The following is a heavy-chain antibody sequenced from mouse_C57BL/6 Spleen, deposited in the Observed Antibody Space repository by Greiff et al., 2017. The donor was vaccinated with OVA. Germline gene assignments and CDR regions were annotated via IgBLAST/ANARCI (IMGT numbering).Heavy chain of an antibody. CDR1: GYTFTSYW. CDR2: IYPSSGST. D-gene: IGHD2-4*01. CDR3: ARGGITPKYYAMDY. V-gene: IGHV1-55*01. J-gene: IGHJ4*01. Sequence: VQLQQPGAELVKPGASVKMSCKASGYTFTSYWITWVKQRTGQGLEWIGDIYPSSGSTNYNEKFKSKATLTVDTSSSTAYMQLISLTSQDSAVYYGARGGITPKYYAMDYWGQGTSVTVSS.